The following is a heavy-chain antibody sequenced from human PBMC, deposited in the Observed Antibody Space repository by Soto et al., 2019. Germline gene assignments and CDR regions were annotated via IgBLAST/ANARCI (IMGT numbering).Heavy chain of an antibody. CDR1: GYSFTSYW. V-gene: IGHV5-51*01. D-gene: IGHD5-18*01. CDR3: ARTSMQSRGYSYGHGGMDV. CDR2: IYPGDSDT. Sequence: LGESLKISCKGSGYSFTSYWIGWVRQMPGKGLEWMGIIYPGDSDTRYSPSFQGQVTISADKSISTAYPQWSSLKASDTAMYYCARTSMQSRGYSYGHGGMDVWGQGTTVTVSS. J-gene: IGHJ6*02.